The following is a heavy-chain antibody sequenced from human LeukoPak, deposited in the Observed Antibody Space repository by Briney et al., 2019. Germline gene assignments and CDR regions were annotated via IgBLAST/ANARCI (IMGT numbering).Heavy chain of an antibody. J-gene: IGHJ6*03. CDR2: TYKSGTT. V-gene: IGHV4-4*07. CDR1: GASINPYY. Sequence: PSETLSLTCTVSGASINPYYWNWIRQSAGKGLEWIGHTYKSGTTNFNPSLTSRVTMSLDTSRNQFSLKLRSVTAADTAVYFCARSFLDYMDVWGKGTTVTVSS. D-gene: IGHD2/OR15-2a*01. CDR3: ARSFLDYMDV.